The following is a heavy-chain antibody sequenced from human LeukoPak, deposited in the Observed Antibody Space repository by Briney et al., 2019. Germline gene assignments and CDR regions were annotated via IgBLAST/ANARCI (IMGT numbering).Heavy chain of an antibody. J-gene: IGHJ5*02. CDR1: GYTFTSYY. V-gene: IGHV1-46*01. D-gene: IGHD2-15*01. CDR2: INASGGST. Sequence: EASVKVSCKASGYTFTSYYMHWVRQAPGQGLEWMGLINASGGSTSYAQKFQGRVTMTRDTSTSTVYMELSSLTSEDTAVYYCARDATGYCSGGSCPLFGWFDRWGQGTLVTVSS. CDR3: ARDATGYCSGGSCPLFGWFDR.